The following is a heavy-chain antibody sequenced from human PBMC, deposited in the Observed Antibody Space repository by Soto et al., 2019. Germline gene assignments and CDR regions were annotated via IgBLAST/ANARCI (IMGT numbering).Heavy chain of an antibody. J-gene: IGHJ6*02. Sequence: GASVKVSCKASGGTFSSYASSWVRQAPGQGLEWMGGIIPIFGTANYAQKFQGRVTITADESTSTAYMELSSLRSEDTAVYYCARPPYSSSYYYYYGMDVWGQGTTVTVSS. CDR1: GGTFSSYA. CDR2: IIPIFGTA. CDR3: ARPPYSSSYYYYYGMDV. V-gene: IGHV1-69*13. D-gene: IGHD6-6*01.